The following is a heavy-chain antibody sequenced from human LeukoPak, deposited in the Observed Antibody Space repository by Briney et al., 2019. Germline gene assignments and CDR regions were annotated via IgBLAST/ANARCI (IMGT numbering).Heavy chain of an antibody. Sequence: SQTLSLTCTVSGGSISSYYWSWIRQPPGKGLEWIGYIYYSGSTNYNPSLKSRVTISVDTSKNQFSLKLSSVTAADTAVYYCARGGYSSSSTTPEFDYWGQGTLVTVSS. J-gene: IGHJ4*02. CDR3: ARGGYSSSSTTPEFDY. V-gene: IGHV4-59*01. CDR2: IYYSGST. CDR1: GGSISSYY. D-gene: IGHD6-6*01.